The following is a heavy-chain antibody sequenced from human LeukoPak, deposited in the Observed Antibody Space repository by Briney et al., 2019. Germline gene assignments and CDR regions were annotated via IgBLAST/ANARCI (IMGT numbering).Heavy chain of an antibody. J-gene: IGHJ3*02. Sequence: ASVKVSCKASRGTFSSYAITWVRQAPGQGLEWMGGIIPIFGTANYAQKFQGRVTITADEFTSTAYMELSSLRSEDTAVYYCARVAYYYDSSGYYLDAFDIWGQGTMVTVSS. CDR2: IIPIFGTA. V-gene: IGHV1-69*13. D-gene: IGHD3-22*01. CDR3: ARVAYYYDSSGYYLDAFDI. CDR1: RGTFSSYA.